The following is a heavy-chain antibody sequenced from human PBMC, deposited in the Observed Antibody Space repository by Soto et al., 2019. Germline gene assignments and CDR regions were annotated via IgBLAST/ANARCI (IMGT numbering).Heavy chain of an antibody. CDR2: IMPIFGTA. CDR1: GGTFSSYA. Sequence: SVKVSCKASGGTFSSYAISWVRQAPGQGLEWMGGIMPIFGTANYAQKFQGRVTITADESTSTAYMELSSLRSEDTAVYYCASDPYYSDSSGYYYSGMDVWGQGTTVTVSS. CDR3: ASDPYYSDSSGYYYSGMDV. J-gene: IGHJ6*02. V-gene: IGHV1-69*13. D-gene: IGHD3-22*01.